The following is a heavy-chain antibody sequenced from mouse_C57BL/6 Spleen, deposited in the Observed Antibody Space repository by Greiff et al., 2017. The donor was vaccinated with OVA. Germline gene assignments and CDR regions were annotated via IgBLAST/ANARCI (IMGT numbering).Heavy chain of an antibody. CDR1: GYTFTSYW. Sequence: VQLQQPGAELVMPGASVKLSCKASGYTFTSYWMHWVKQRPGQGLEWIGEIDPSDSYTNYNQKFKGKSTLTVDKSSSTAYMQLSSLTSEDSAVYYCARGGSNYVGAMDYWGQGTSVTVSS. V-gene: IGHV1-69*01. D-gene: IGHD2-5*01. J-gene: IGHJ4*01. CDR2: IDPSDSYT. CDR3: ARGGSNYVGAMDY.